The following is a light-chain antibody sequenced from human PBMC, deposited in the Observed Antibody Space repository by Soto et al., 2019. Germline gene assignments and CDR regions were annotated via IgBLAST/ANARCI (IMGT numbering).Light chain of an antibody. Sequence: QSALTQPASVSGSPGQSITISCSGTSSDVGGYNFVSWYQVHPGKAPRLILYDVSSRPSGVSYRFSGSKSANTASLNISRLQAGDEADYYCSSYTTTPSLLVFGGGTQLT. CDR2: DVS. V-gene: IGLV2-14*03. CDR3: SSYTTTPSLLV. J-gene: IGLJ2*01. CDR1: SSDVGGYNF.